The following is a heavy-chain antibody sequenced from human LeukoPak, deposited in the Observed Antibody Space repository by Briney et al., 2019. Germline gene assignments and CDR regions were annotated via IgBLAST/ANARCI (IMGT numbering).Heavy chain of an antibody. CDR3: ARVAKERVGGVYYFDY. V-gene: IGHV3-13*01. D-gene: IGHD1-1*01. CDR2: IGTAGDT. Sequence: PGGSLRLSCAASGFTFSSYGMHWVRQATGKGLEWVSAIGTAGDTYYTGSVKGRFTISRENAKNSLYLQMNSLRAGDTAVYYCARVAKERVGGVYYFDYWGQGTLVTVSS. CDR1: GFTFSSYG. J-gene: IGHJ4*02.